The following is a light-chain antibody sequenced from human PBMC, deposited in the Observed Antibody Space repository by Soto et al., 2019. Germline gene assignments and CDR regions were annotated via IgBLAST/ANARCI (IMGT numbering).Light chain of an antibody. CDR2: KAS. Sequence: DIQMTQSPSSLSASVGDRVTITCRASQNIGTSLNWYQQKPGKAPTALIYKASTMQGGVPSRFSGSGSGTDFTLTISSLQPEDSATYYCQQSYSSLAYTFGPGTKVDIK. CDR3: QQSYSSLAYT. V-gene: IGKV1-39*01. CDR1: QNIGTS. J-gene: IGKJ2*01.